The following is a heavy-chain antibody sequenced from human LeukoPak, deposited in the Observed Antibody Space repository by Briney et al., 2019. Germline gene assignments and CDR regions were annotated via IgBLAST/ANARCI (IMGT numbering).Heavy chain of an antibody. V-gene: IGHV3-21*01. CDR3: ARVAVGATFGHYYYYMDV. CDR1: GFTFSSYS. Sequence: GGSLRLSCAASGFTFSSYSMNWVRQAPGKGLEWVSSISSSSSYIYYADSVKGRFTISRDNAKNSLYLQMNSLRAEDTAVYYCARVAVGATFGHYYYYMDVWGKGTTVTVSS. CDR2: ISSSSSYI. D-gene: IGHD1-26*01. J-gene: IGHJ6*03.